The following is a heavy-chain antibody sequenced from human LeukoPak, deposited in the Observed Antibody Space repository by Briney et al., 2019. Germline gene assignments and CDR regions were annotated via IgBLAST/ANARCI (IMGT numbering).Heavy chain of an antibody. D-gene: IGHD5-18*01. Sequence: SETLSLTCTVSGGSMTTHHWNWIRQTPGKGLEWIGYVFDSGRTKVNPSLTSRVTLSTDASKNQLSLRLSSVTAADTAVYYCTTIKRGDIFGYFDFWGQGILVTVSS. CDR2: VFDSGRT. CDR1: GGSMTTHH. V-gene: IGHV4-59*11. CDR3: TTIKRGDIFGYFDF. J-gene: IGHJ4*02.